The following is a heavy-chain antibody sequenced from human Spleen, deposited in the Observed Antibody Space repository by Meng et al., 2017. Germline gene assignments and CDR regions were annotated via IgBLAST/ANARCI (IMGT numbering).Heavy chain of an antibody. Sequence: GESLKISCAVSGVSGVTFSGSDVHWVRQASGKGLDWVGRIRSNGNSFVTAYAASLKGRFTVSRDNSKNTVYLQMNSLRAEDTAVYYCARPPYGTTVTTDLDRGITNYYYYGMDVWGQGTTVTVSS. D-gene: IGHD4-17*01. CDR1: GVSGVTFSGSD. V-gene: IGHV3-73*01. CDR2: IRSNGNSFVT. J-gene: IGHJ6*02. CDR3: ARPPYGTTVTTDLDRGITNYYYYGMDV.